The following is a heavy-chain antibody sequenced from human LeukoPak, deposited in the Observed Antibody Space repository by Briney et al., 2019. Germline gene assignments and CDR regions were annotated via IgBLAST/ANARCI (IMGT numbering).Heavy chain of an antibody. J-gene: IGHJ2*01. D-gene: IGHD3-9*01. V-gene: IGHV1-69*01. CDR1: GGTFSSYA. CDR2: IIPIFGTA. Sequence: GSSVKVSCKASGGTFSSYAITWVRQAPGQGLEWMGGIIPIFGTANYAQKFQGRVTITADESTSTAYMELSSLRSEDTAVYYCARSPYDILTGSVNWYFDLWGRGTLVTVSS. CDR3: ARSPYDILTGSVNWYFDL.